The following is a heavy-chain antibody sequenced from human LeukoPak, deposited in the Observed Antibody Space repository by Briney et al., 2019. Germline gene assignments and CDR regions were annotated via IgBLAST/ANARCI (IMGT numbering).Heavy chain of an antibody. CDR3: ARARPTIYGGQNYYFDY. V-gene: IGHV3-48*01. J-gene: IGHJ4*02. CDR1: GFTFSSYS. CDR2: ISSSSSTI. Sequence: PGGSLRLSCAASGFTFSSYSMNWVRQAPGKGLEWVSYISSSSSTIYYADSVKGRFTISRDNSKNTLYLQMNSLRAEDTAVYYCARARPTIYGGQNYYFDYWGQGTLVTVSS. D-gene: IGHD5-12*01.